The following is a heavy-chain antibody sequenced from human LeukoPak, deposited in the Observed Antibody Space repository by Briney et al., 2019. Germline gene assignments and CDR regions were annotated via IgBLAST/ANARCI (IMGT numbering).Heavy chain of an antibody. CDR1: GGSIRSDY. D-gene: IGHD6-19*01. V-gene: IGHV4-59*01. CDR2: IYYSGST. J-gene: IGHJ4*02. CDR3: ARDSRSGWYNFDY. Sequence: PSETLSLTCTVSGGSIRSDYWSWIRQPPGKGLEWIGYIYYSGSTNYNPSLKSRVTISVDTSKNQFSLKLSSVTAADTAVYYCARDSRSGWYNFDYWGQGTLVTVSS.